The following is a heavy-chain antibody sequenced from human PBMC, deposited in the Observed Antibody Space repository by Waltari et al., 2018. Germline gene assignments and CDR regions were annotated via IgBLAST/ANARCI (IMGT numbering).Heavy chain of an antibody. CDR3: ARGRLWFGEEPFDY. CDR2: IYTSGST. J-gene: IGHJ4*02. V-gene: IGHV4-4*07. D-gene: IGHD3-10*01. Sequence: QVQLQESGPGLVKPSETLSLTCTVSGGSISSYYWSWIRQPAGKGLEWIGRIYTSGSTNYNPSLKSRVTMSVDTSKNQFSLKLSSVTAADTAVYYCARGRLWFGEEPFDYWGQGTLVTVSS. CDR1: GGSISSYY.